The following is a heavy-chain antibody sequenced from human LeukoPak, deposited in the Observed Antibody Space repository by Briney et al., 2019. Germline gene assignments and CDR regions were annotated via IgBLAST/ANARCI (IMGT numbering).Heavy chain of an antibody. Sequence: GRSLRLSCAASGFTFSSYGMHWVRQAPGKGLEWVAVISYDGSNKYHADSVKGRFTISRDNSKNTLYLQMNSLRAEDTAVYYCAKDRSGLPDYWGQGTLVTVSS. CDR3: AKDRSGLPDY. CDR2: ISYDGSNK. V-gene: IGHV3-30*18. J-gene: IGHJ4*02. D-gene: IGHD3-3*01. CDR1: GFTFSSYG.